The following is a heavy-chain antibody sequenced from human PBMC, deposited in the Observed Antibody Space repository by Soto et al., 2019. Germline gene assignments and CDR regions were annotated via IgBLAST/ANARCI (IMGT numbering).Heavy chain of an antibody. J-gene: IGHJ3*02. CDR2: INHSGST. CDR1: GGSFSDYY. Sequence: QVQLQQRGAGLLKPSETLSLTCAVLGGSFSDYYWTWIRQPPGKGLEWIGEINHSGSTSYNPSLKSRLTLSVDTSTKEFSLNLSSVTAADTAAYHCVRGRPSMSSVAFDIWGQGTTVTVSS. D-gene: IGHD3-3*01. CDR3: VRGRPSMSSVAFDI. V-gene: IGHV4-34*02.